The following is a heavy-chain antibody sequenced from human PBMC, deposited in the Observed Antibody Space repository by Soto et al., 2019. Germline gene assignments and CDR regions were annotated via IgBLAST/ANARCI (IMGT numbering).Heavy chain of an antibody. J-gene: IGHJ4*02. D-gene: IGHD5-12*01. CDR1: GGSVSSDSYY. V-gene: IGHV4-61*01. CDR3: ARMDPRGYHFAY. CDR2: VYYSGST. Sequence: SETLSLTCTVSGGSVSSDSYYWAWIRQPPGKGLEWIGYVYYSGSTNYNPSLKSRVTISIDTSKNQFSLKLTSVTAADTGVYYCARMDPRGYHFAYWGQGALVTVS.